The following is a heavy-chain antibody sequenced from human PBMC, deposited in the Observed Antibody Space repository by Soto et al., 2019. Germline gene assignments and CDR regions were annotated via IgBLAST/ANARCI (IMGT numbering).Heavy chain of an antibody. V-gene: IGHV3-49*03. CDR2: IRSKAYGGTT. Sequence: GGSLRLSCTASGFTFGDYAMSWFRQAPGKGLEWVGFIRSKAYGGTTEYAASVKGRFTISRDDSKSIAYLQMNSLKTEDTAVYYCTREETSVDLHNWFDPWGQGTLVTVAS. CDR3: TREETSVDLHNWFDP. J-gene: IGHJ5*02. CDR1: GFTFGDYA. D-gene: IGHD6-19*01.